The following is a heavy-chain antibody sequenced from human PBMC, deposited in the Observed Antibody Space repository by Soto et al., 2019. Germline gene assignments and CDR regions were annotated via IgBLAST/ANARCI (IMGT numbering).Heavy chain of an antibody. J-gene: IGHJ5*02. V-gene: IGHV4-30-2*01. CDR1: GGSISSGGYS. D-gene: IGHD3-22*01. Sequence: SETLSLTCAVSGGSISSGGYSWSWIRQPPGKGLEWIGYIYHSGSTYYNPSLNSRVTLSIDMTNNHVSLILNSVTAADTAVYYCARVGPWVPYYFDSSPYTFEIWSDPWGQALLVTVS. CDR2: IYHSGST. CDR3: ARVGPWVPYYFDSSPYTFEIWSDP.